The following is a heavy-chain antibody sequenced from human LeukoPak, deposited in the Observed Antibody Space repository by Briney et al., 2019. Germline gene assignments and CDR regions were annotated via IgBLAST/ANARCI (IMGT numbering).Heavy chain of an antibody. J-gene: IGHJ4*02. V-gene: IGHV1-3*01. CDR3: VMGELKLGKIY. CDR1: GYTFTSYA. D-gene: IGHD1-26*01. CDR2: INAGNGNT. Sequence: ASVKVSCKASGYTFTSYAMHWVRQAPGQRLEWMGWINAGNGNTKYSQKFQGRVTITRDTSASTAYMELSSLRSEDTAVYYCVMGELKLGKIYWGQGTLVTVSS.